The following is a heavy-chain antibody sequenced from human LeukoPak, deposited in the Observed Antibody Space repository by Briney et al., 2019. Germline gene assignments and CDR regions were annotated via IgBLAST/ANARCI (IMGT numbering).Heavy chain of an antibody. D-gene: IGHD1-26*01. CDR3: ARRSEVAYSGSYGAYYFDY. Sequence: GESPKISCKGSGYSFTSYWIGWVRQMPGKGLEWMGIIYPGDSDTRYSPSFQGQVTISADKSISTAYLQWSSLKASDTAMYYCARRSEVAYSGSYGAYYFDYWGQGTLVTVSS. CDR2: IYPGDSDT. V-gene: IGHV5-51*01. CDR1: GYSFTSYW. J-gene: IGHJ4*02.